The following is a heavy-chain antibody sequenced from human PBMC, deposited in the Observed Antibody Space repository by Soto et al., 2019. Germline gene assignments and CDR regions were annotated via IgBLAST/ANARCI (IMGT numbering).Heavy chain of an antibody. V-gene: IGHV3-48*02. J-gene: IGHJ4*02. CDR2: VSSGSSTI. Sequence: WGSLRLSCAASGFTFSNYNINFGRQGAVKGLEWVSYVSSGSSTIYYADSVKGRFTISRDNAKNSLYLQMNSLRDEDTAVYYCARDHVGSGSYYQGYFFDYWGQGALVTVSS. CDR3: ARDHVGSGSYYQGYFFDY. CDR1: GFTFSNYN. D-gene: IGHD3-10*01.